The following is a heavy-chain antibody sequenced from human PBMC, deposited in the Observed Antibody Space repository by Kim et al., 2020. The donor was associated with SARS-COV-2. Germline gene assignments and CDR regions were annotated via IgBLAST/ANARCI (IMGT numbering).Heavy chain of an antibody. Sequence: SGPTLVNPTQTLTLTCSLSGFSLTTSGVGVGWIRQPPGKALEWLTVIYWDDDKRYSPSLKSRLNITKDTSKNQVVLTMTNMDPLDTATYYCAHRRRDGYNLGWFDPWGQGILVTVSS. CDR3: AHRRRDGYNLGWFDP. J-gene: IGHJ5*02. CDR1: GFSLTTSGVG. D-gene: IGHD5-12*01. CDR2: IYWDDDK. V-gene: IGHV2-5*02.